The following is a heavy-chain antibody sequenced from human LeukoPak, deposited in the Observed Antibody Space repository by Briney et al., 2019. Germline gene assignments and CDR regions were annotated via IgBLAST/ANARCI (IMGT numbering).Heavy chain of an antibody. J-gene: IGHJ6*02. Sequence: GGSLRLSCAASGFTFSSYGMHWVRQAPGKGLEWVAVIWYDGSNKYYADSVKGRFTISRDNSKNTLYLQMNSLRAEDTAVYYCARDDCCSSTSCYIAGKYYYYGMDVWGQGTTVTVSS. V-gene: IGHV3-33*01. CDR3: ARDDCCSSTSCYIAGKYYYYGMDV. CDR2: IWYDGSNK. D-gene: IGHD2-2*02. CDR1: GFTFSSYG.